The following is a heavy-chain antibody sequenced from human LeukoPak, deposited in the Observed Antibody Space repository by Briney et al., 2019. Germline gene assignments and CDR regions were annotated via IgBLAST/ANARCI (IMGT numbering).Heavy chain of an antibody. V-gene: IGHV1-8*01. CDR1: GYTFTSYD. D-gene: IGHD3-3*01. CDR2: MNPNSGNT. J-gene: IGHJ6*02. Sequence: ASVTVSCKASGYTFTSYDINWVRQATGQGLEWMGWMNPNSGNTGYAQKFQGRVTMTRNTSISTAYMELSSLRSEDTAVYYCAREGNWGGSYYDFWSGYLGYYGMDVWGQGTTVTVSS. CDR3: AREGNWGGSYYDFWSGYLGYYGMDV.